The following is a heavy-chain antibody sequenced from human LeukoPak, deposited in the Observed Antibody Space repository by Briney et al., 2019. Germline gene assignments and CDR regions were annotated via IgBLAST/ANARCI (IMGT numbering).Heavy chain of an antibody. CDR2: INHSGST. CDR3: ARGRRLLAAAGVKEFDY. D-gene: IGHD6-13*01. J-gene: IGHJ4*02. Sequence: KPSETLSLTCAVYGGSFSGYYWSWIRQPPGKGLEWIGEINHSGSTNYNPSLKSRVTISVDTSKNQFSLKLSSVTAADTAVYYCARGRRLLAAAGVKEFDYWGQGTLVTVSS. V-gene: IGHV4-34*01. CDR1: GGSFSGYY.